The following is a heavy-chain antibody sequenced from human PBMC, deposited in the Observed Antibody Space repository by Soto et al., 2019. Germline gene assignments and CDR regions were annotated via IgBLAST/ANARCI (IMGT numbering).Heavy chain of an antibody. Sequence: LSLTCTVSDDSFRGAEYYWSWIRQPLGKGPEWIGYTYYNGDTKYNPALRSRVTMSEDTSKNQFSLRLSSVTAADTAVYFCARGPAYIDGWRTFDLWGRGILVTVSS. CDR1: DDSFRGAEYY. D-gene: IGHD6-19*01. V-gene: IGHV4-61*08. CDR3: ARGPAYIDGWRTFDL. CDR2: TYYNGDT. J-gene: IGHJ4*02.